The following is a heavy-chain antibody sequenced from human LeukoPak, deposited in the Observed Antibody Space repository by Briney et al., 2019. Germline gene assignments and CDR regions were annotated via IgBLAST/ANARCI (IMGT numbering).Heavy chain of an antibody. CDR1: GYTFSTHY. J-gene: IGHJ4*02. CDR3: ARADPIAVVEDVHFDY. D-gene: IGHD2-21*01. CDR2: IHPSGGST. Sequence: GASVKVSCKASGYTFSTHYMHWVRQAPGQGLEGLGIIHPSGGSTTCAQKFQGRVTITRYTSTSTVSMDLTRLRSEDTAVYYSARADPIAVVEDVHFDYWGQGTLVTVSS. V-gene: IGHV1-46*01.